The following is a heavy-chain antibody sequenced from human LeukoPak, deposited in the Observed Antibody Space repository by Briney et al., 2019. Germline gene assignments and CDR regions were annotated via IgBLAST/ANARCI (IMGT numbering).Heavy chain of an antibody. CDR1: GFTFSDYY. D-gene: IGHD2-15*01. CDR2: ISNSDSTI. J-gene: IGHJ5*02. Sequence: GGSLRLSCAASGFTFSDYYMSWIRQAPGKGLEWVSYISNSDSTIYYTDSVKGRFTISRDNAKNSLYLQMNSLRAEDTTVYYCAKDWAKDIVVVVAATTLNWFDPWGQGTLVTVSS. CDR3: AKDWAKDIVVVVAATTLNWFDP. V-gene: IGHV3-11*01.